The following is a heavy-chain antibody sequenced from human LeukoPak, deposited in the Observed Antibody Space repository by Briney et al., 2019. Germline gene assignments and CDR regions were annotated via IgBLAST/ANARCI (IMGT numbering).Heavy chain of an antibody. CDR1: GGSFSGYY. Sequence: SETLPLTCPVYGGSFSGYYWSWIRQPPGKGLDWMGEINQSGSTNYNPSLKSRVTISVDTAKNQFSMKLSSVTAADTAVYYCARGCYGSGRYWSLYYFDYWGQGTVVTVTS. CDR2: INQSGST. CDR3: ARGCYGSGRYWSLYYFDY. V-gene: IGHV4-34*01. D-gene: IGHD3-10*01. J-gene: IGHJ4*02.